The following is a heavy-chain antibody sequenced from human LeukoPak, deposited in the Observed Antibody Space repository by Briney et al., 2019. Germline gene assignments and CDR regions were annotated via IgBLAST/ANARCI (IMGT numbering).Heavy chain of an antibody. Sequence: GASVKVSCKASGYTFTGYYMHWVRQAPGQGLEWMGWINPNSGGTNYAQKFQDRVTMTRDTSISTAYMELSRLRSDDTAVYYCARVLLTYCFDSSGYYDYWGQGTLVTVSS. V-gene: IGHV1-2*02. J-gene: IGHJ4*02. CDR1: GYTFTGYY. CDR2: INPNSGGT. CDR3: ARVLLTYCFDSSGYYDY. D-gene: IGHD3-22*01.